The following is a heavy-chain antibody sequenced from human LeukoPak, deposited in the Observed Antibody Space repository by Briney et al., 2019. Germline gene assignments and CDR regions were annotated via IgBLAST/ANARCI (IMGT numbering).Heavy chain of an antibody. V-gene: IGHV1-69*13. CDR3: ARGGDYGDYDLFDY. Sequence: SVKVSCKASGGTFSSYAISWVRQAPGQGLEWMGGIIPIFGTANYAQKFQGRVTITADESTSTAYMELSSLRSADTAVYYCARGGDYGDYDLFDYWGQGTLVTVSP. CDR2: IIPIFGTA. J-gene: IGHJ4*02. D-gene: IGHD4-17*01. CDR1: GGTFSSYA.